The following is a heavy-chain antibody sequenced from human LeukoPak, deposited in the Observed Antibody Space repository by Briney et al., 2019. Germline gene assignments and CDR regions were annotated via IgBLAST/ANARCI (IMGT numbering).Heavy chain of an antibody. Sequence: PGGSLRLSCAASGFTFSSYGMSWVRQAPGKGLEWVSAISGSDGNTYYADSVKGRFTISRDNSKNTLYLQMNSLTAEDTAIYYCAKATGALGNWGQGTLVTVSS. D-gene: IGHD1-1*01. J-gene: IGHJ4*02. CDR3: AKATGALGN. CDR2: ISGSDGNT. V-gene: IGHV3-23*01. CDR1: GFTFSSYG.